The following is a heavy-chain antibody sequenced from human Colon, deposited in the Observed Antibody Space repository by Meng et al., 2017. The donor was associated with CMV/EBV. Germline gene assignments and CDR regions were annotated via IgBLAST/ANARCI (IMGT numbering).Heavy chain of an antibody. D-gene: IGHD3-10*01. Sequence: SENLSLTCTVSGASISGGDVYWNWLRQSPGKGLEWIGYIYNTGNTFYTPSLKSRVVISLDTSTNQFSLELASATAADTAMYYCARDASAGFGDWGRGILVTVSS. CDR1: GASISGGDVY. CDR3: ARDASAGFGD. J-gene: IGHJ4*02. V-gene: IGHV4-30-4*08. CDR2: IYNTGNT.